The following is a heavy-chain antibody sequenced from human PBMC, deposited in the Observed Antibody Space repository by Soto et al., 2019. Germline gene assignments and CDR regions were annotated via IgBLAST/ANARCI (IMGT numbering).Heavy chain of an antibody. D-gene: IGHD4-17*01. CDR3: ARAHYGDYGYGMYV. J-gene: IGHJ6*02. CDR2: INHSGST. Sequence: SETLSLTCAVYGGSFSGYYWSWIRQPPGKGLEWIGEINHSGSTNYNPSLKSRVTISVDTSKNQFSLKLSSVTAADTAVYYCARAHYGDYGYGMYVWGQGTRSPS. V-gene: IGHV4-34*01. CDR1: GGSFSGYY.